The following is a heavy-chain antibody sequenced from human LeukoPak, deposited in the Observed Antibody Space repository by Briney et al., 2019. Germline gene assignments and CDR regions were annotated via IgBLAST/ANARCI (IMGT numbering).Heavy chain of an antibody. CDR2: ISAYNGNT. D-gene: IGHD3-3*01. V-gene: IGHV1-18*01. CDR1: CYTFTSYG. Sequence: ASVKVSCKASCYTFTSYGISWVRQAPGQGLEWMGWISAYNGNTNYAQKVQGRVTMTTDTSTSTAYMELRSLRSDDTAVYYCARAPTNDFWSAYYDYWGQGTLVTVSS. CDR3: ARAPTNDFWSAYYDY. J-gene: IGHJ4*02.